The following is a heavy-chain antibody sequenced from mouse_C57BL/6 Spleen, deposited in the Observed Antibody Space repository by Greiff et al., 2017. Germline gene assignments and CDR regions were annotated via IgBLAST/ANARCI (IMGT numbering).Heavy chain of an antibody. V-gene: IGHV2-5*01. Sequence: VQLQQSGPGLVQPSQSLSITCTVSGFSLTSYGVHWVRQSPGKGLEWLGVIWRGGSTDYNAAFVSRLGITKDNSKSEVFFKMNSLQADDTAIYYCAKTGDYDYDDYAMDYWGQGTSVTVSS. J-gene: IGHJ4*01. D-gene: IGHD2-4*01. CDR1: GFSLTSYG. CDR2: IWRGGST. CDR3: AKTGDYDYDDYAMDY.